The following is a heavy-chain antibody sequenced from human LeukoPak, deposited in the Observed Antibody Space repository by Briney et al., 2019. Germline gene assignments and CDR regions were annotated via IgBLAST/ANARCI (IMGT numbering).Heavy chain of an antibody. Sequence: GGSLRLSCAASGFTFSSYAMSWVRQAPGKGLEWVSSISSSSSYIYYADSVKGRFTISRDNSKNTLYLQMNSLRAEDTAVYYCAKGVQRPAWFGKTPSSGIDYWGQGTLVTVSS. CDR3: AKGVQRPAWFGKTPSSGIDY. CDR1: GFTFSSYA. D-gene: IGHD3-10*01. J-gene: IGHJ4*02. V-gene: IGHV3-23*01. CDR2: ISSSSSYI.